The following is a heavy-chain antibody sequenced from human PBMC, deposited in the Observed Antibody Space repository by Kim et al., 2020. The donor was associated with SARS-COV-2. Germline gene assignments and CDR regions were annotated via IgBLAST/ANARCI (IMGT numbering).Heavy chain of an antibody. V-gene: IGHV3-74*01. CDR1: GFSVSNDW. CDR2: ISSDGRYT. D-gene: IGHD6-19*01. Sequence: GGSLRLSCAASGFSVSNDWINWVRHAPGKGLVWVSRISSDGRYTHYADSVKGRFTLSRDNAENTLFLQMNSLRAEDTAVYYCARGTVSGGFDVWGQGTTVTVSS. CDR3: ARGTVSGGFDV. J-gene: IGHJ6*02.